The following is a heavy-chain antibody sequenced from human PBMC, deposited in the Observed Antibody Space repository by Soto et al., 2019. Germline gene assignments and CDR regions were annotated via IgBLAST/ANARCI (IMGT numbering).Heavy chain of an antibody. CDR3: TVVPAAMDAFDI. CDR1: GYPFTSYY. D-gene: IGHD2-2*01. Sequence: QVQLVQSGAEVKKPGASVTVSCKASGYPFTSYYMHWVRQAPGQGLEWMGIINPSGGSTSYAQKFQGRVTMTSDTSTSTVYMELSSLRSEDTAVYYCTVVPAAMDAFDIWVQGTMVTVSS. CDR2: INPSGGST. V-gene: IGHV1-46*01. J-gene: IGHJ3*02.